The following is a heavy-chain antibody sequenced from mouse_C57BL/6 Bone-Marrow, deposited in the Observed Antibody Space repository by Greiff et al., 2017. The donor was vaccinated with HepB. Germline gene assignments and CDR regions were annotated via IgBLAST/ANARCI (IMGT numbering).Heavy chain of an antibody. V-gene: IGHV1-55*01. J-gene: IGHJ1*03. CDR2: IYPGSGST. CDR1: GYTFTSYW. CDR3: ARWSTGTEWYFDV. D-gene: IGHD4-1*02. Sequence: QVQLKESGPELVKPGASVKISCKASGYTFTSYWITWVKQRPGQGLEWIGDIYPGSGSTNYNEKFKSKATLTVDTSSSTAYMQLSSLTSEDSAVYYCARWSTGTEWYFDVWGTGTTVTVSS.